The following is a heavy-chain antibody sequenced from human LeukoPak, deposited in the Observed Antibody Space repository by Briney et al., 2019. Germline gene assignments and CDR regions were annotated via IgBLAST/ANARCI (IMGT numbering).Heavy chain of an antibody. V-gene: IGHV4-34*01. J-gene: IGHJ4*02. Sequence: GSLRLSCAASGFSLTHDAIHWVRQPPGKGLEWIGEINHSGSTNYNPSLKSRVTISVDTSKNQFSLKLSSVTAADTAVYYCARAGIVARRGGVFDYWGQGTLVTVPS. CDR2: INHSGST. CDR3: ARAGIVARRGGVFDY. CDR1: GFSLTHDA. D-gene: IGHD6-6*01.